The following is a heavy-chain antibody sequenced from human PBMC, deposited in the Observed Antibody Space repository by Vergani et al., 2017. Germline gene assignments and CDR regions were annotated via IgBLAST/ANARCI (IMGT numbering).Heavy chain of an antibody. Sequence: HLLESGGGLVQPGGSLRLSCAASGFPFSSYALTWVRQAPGKGREWVSTISRSGFNTYYADSVKGRFTVSRDNSKNTLFLQMNSLRAGDTAVYYCAKDVLGDSSDLDSWGPGTLVTVSS. CDR3: AKDVLGDSSDLDS. J-gene: IGHJ4*02. D-gene: IGHD3-22*01. V-gene: IGHV3-23*01. CDR1: GFPFSSYA. CDR2: ISRSGFNT.